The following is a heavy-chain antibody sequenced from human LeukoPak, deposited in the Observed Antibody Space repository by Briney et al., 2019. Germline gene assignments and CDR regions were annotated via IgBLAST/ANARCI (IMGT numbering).Heavy chain of an antibody. D-gene: IGHD2-21*02. CDR2: FDPEDGET. CDR3: AISGPLVVVTASFDY. CDR1: GYTLTELS. J-gene: IGHJ4*02. V-gene: IGHV1-24*01. Sequence: ASVKVSCKVSGYTLTELSMHWVRQAPGKGLEWMGGFDPEDGETIYAQKFQGRVTMTEDTSTDTAYMELSSLRSEDTAVHYCAISGPLVVVTASFDYWGQGTLVTVSS.